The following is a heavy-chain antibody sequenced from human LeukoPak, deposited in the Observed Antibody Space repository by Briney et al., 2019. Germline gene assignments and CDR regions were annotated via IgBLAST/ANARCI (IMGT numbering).Heavy chain of an antibody. CDR3: AKNGDYGDYVDY. Sequence: PGGSLRLSCAASGFTFSSYAMSWVRRAPGKGLEWVSGISGRGGSTYYADSVKGRFTISRDNSNNTLYLQMNSLRAEDTALYYCAKNGDYGDYVDYWGQGTLVTVSS. V-gene: IGHV3-23*01. D-gene: IGHD4-17*01. CDR2: ISGRGGST. J-gene: IGHJ4*02. CDR1: GFTFSSYA.